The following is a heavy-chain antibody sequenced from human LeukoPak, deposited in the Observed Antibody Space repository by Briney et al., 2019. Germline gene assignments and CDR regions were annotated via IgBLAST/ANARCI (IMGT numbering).Heavy chain of an antibody. CDR2: ISGSGGST. Sequence: GGSLRLSCAASGFTFSSYAMSWVRQAPGKGLEWVSAISGSGGSTYYADSVKGRFTISRDNSKNTLYLQLNSLRAEDTAVYYCAKDPARDTTRRDYWGQGTLDTVSS. V-gene: IGHV3-23*01. CDR1: GFTFSSYA. J-gene: IGHJ4*02. D-gene: IGHD5-18*01. CDR3: AKDPARDTTRRDY.